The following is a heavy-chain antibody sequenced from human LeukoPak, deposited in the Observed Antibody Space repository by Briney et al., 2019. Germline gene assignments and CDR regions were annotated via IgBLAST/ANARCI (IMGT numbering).Heavy chain of an antibody. V-gene: IGHV3-23*01. CDR1: GFTFSIYA. Sequence: GGSLRLSCAASGFTFSIYAMNWVRQAPGKGLEWVSAMTASDERTYYADSVKGRFSISRDNAKNTLYLQMTSLRVEDTAVYFCAKDFSGSYDYWGQGTLVTVSS. CDR2: MTASDERT. J-gene: IGHJ4*02. CDR3: AKDFSGSYDY. D-gene: IGHD1-26*01.